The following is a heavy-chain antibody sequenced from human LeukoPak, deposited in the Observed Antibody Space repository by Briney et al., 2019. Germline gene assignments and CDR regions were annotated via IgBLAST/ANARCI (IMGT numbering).Heavy chain of an antibody. CDR2: INPSGGST. J-gene: IGHJ4*02. V-gene: IGHV1-46*01. D-gene: IGHD6-13*01. CDR1: GYTFTSYY. Sequence: ASVKVSCKASGYTFTSYYMHWVRQAPGQGLEWMGIINPSGGSTSYAQKFQGRVTMTRDTSTSTVYMELSSLRSEDTAVYYCARDRGEQAAADYYFDYWGQGTLVTVSS. CDR3: ARDRGEQAAADYYFDY.